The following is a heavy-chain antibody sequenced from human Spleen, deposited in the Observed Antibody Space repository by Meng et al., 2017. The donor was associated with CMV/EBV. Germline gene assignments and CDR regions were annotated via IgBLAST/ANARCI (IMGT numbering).Heavy chain of an antibody. CDR2: INPNSGGT. CDR3: ARVVDGDYLFDY. D-gene: IGHD4-17*01. Sequence: ASVKVSCKASGYTFTGYYMHWVRQAPGQGLEWMGWINPNSGGTNYAQKFQGRVTMTRDTSISTAYMALSRLRSDDTAVYYCARVVDGDYLFDYWGQGTLVTVSS. CDR1: GYTFTGYY. V-gene: IGHV1-2*02. J-gene: IGHJ4*02.